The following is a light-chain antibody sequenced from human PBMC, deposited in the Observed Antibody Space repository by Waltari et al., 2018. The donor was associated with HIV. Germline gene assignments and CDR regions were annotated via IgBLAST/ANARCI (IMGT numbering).Light chain of an antibody. J-gene: IGLJ3*02. Sequence: QSALTQPRPVSGSPGQSVTISCPGTSRDVRGHNYVPWYQQNPGKAPKFIIYDVTKRPSGVPDRFSGSKSGNTASLTISGLQAEDEADYYCCSYAGNYPVLFGGGTKLTVL. V-gene: IGLV2-11*01. CDR3: CSYAGNYPVL. CDR2: DVT. CDR1: SRDVRGHNY.